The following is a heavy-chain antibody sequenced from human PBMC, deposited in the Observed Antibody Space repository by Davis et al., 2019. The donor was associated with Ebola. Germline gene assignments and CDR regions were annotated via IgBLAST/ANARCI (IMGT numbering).Heavy chain of an antibody. Sequence: SVKVSCKASGFTFTSSAVQWVRQARGQRLEWIGWIVVGSGNTNYAQKFQKRVTITRDMSTSTAYMELSSLRSEDTAVYYCAANGGLLWFRELLRLEEHYYYYGMDVWGQGTTVTVSS. V-gene: IGHV1-58*01. CDR3: AANGGLLWFRELLRLEEHYYYYGMDV. CDR2: IVVGSGNT. CDR1: GFTFTSSA. J-gene: IGHJ6*02. D-gene: IGHD3-10*01.